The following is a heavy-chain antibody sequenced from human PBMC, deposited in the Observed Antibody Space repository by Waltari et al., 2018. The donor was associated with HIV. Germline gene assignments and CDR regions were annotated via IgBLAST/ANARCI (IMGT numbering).Heavy chain of an antibody. V-gene: IGHV4-61*02. CDR1: GGSISSGSYY. CDR3: ARDLGDYSDTRGRAGMDV. Sequence: QVQLQESGPGLVKPSQTLSLTCSVSGGSISSGSYYWSWIRQPAGKGLEWIGRIYTSGGANYNPSLKSRVTISLDTSKNQFSLKLSSVTAADTAVYYCARDLGDYSDTRGRAGMDVWGQGTTVTVSS. D-gene: IGHD3-22*01. J-gene: IGHJ6*02. CDR2: IYTSGGA.